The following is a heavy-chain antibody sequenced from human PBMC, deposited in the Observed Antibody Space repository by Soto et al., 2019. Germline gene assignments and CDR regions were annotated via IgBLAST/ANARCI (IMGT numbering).Heavy chain of an antibody. CDR2: IYYSGST. Sequence: SETLSLTCTVSGGSISSGGYYWSWIRQHPGKGLEWIGYIYYSGSTYYNPSLKSRVTISVDTSKNQFSLKLSSVTAADTAVYYCARGGSSDWQVAFDIWGQGTMVTVSS. D-gene: IGHD6-19*01. CDR3: ARGGSSDWQVAFDI. J-gene: IGHJ3*02. V-gene: IGHV4-31*03. CDR1: GGSISSGGYY.